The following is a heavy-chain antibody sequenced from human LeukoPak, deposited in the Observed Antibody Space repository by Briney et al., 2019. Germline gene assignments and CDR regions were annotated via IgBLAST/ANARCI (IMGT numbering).Heavy chain of an antibody. V-gene: IGHV1-2*02. CDR3: ARLNGRPGYCSGGSCSNPFDY. Sequence: GASVKVSCKASGYTFTSYYMHWVRQAPGQGLEWMGWINPNSGGTNYAQKFQGRVTMTRDTSISTAYMELSRLRSDDTAVYYCARLNGRPGYCSGGSCSNPFDYWGQGTLVTVSS. D-gene: IGHD2-15*01. CDR2: INPNSGGT. CDR1: GYTFTSYY. J-gene: IGHJ4*02.